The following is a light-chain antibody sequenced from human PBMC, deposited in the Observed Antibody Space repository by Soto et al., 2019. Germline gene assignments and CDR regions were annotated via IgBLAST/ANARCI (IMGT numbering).Light chain of an antibody. CDR3: SSYTSSSTHV. CDR1: SSDVGGYNF. J-gene: IGLJ1*01. Sequence: QYVLAQPSSETGAPAQSITISCTGTSSDVGGYNFVSWYQQHPGKAPKLMIHDVSNRPSGVSNRFSGSKSGNTASLTISGLQAEDEADYYCSSYTSSSTHVFGTGTKVTVL. V-gene: IGLV2-14*01. CDR2: DVS.